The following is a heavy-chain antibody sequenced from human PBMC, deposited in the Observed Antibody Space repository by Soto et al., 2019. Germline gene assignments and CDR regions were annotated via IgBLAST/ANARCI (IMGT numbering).Heavy chain of an antibody. CDR3: TTLYQGISN. V-gene: IGHV3-15*01. CDR2: IKSKTDAETT. D-gene: IGHD1-20*01. CDR1: GFTFSNAW. J-gene: IGHJ4*02. Sequence: TGGSLRLSCAASGFTFSNAWMSWVRQTPGKGLEWVGRIKSKTDAETTDYAAPVKGRFTISRDDSKNALYLQMNSLKTEDTAVYYCTTLYQGISNWGQGTLVTVSS.